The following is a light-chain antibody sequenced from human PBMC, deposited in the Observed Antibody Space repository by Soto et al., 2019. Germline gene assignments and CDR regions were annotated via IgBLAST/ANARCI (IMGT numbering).Light chain of an antibody. J-gene: IGKJ4*01. CDR2: GES. V-gene: IGKV3-20*01. CDR1: QSVSSRY. CDR3: QQYGSSPPIT. Sequence: EIVWTQSPGTLSLSPGERATLSCRASQSVSSRYLAWYPQKAGQAPRLLSYGESIRATGIPDRFSGSGSGTDFTLTISRLEPEDFAVYYCQQYGSSPPITFGGGTKVEIK.